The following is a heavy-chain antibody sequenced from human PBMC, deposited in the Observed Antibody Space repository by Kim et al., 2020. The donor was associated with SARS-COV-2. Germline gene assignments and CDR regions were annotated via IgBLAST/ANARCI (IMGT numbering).Heavy chain of an antibody. D-gene: IGHD6-6*01. CDR2: IIPILGIA. V-gene: IGHV1-69*04. CDR3: ARDREQLVPLHYFDY. CDR1: GGTFSSYA. J-gene: IGHJ4*02. Sequence: SVKVSCKASGGTFSSYAISWVRQAPGQGLEWMGRIIPILGIANYAQKFQGRVTITADKSTSTAYMELSSLRSEDTAVYYCARDREQLVPLHYFDYWGQGTLVTVSS.